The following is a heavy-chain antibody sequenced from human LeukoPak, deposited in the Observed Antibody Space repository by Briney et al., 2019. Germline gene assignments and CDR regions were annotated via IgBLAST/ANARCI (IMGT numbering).Heavy chain of an antibody. CDR1: GGSFSGYY. CDR2: INRSGST. V-gene: IGHV4-34*01. CDR3: ARVVAMDYFDY. J-gene: IGHJ4*02. Sequence: SETLSLTCAVYGGSFSGYYWSWIRQPPGKGLEWIGEINRSGSTNYNPSLKSRVTISVDTSKNQFSLKLSSVTAADTAVYYCARVVAMDYFDYWGQGTLVTVSS. D-gene: IGHD2-15*01.